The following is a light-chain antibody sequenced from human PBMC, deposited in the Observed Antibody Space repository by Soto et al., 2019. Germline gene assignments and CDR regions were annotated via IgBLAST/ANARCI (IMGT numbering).Light chain of an antibody. CDR3: QQRSNWPRT. J-gene: IGKJ1*01. V-gene: IGKV3-11*01. Sequence: EIVLTQSPATLSLSPGERATLSCRASQSVSSSSAWYQQKPGQAPRLLIYDASNRATGIPARFSGSGSGTDFTLTISSLEPEDFAVYYCQQRSNWPRTFGQGTKV. CDR1: QSVSSS. CDR2: DAS.